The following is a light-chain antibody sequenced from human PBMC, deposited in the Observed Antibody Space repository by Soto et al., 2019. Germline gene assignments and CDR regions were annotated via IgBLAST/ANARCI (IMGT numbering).Light chain of an antibody. Sequence: GDRVTLTCRASESMSNCLAWYQQKPGKAPRLLMYDASSLDSGVPSRFSGSGSGTEFTLTISSLQPDDFATYYCQQYESYLSFGGGTKVDIK. CDR1: ESMSNC. CDR2: DAS. V-gene: IGKV1-5*01. CDR3: QQYESYLS. J-gene: IGKJ4*01.